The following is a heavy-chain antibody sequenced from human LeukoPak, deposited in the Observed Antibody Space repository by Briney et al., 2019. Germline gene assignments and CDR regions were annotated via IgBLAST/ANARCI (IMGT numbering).Heavy chain of an antibody. CDR3: ARATELDY. V-gene: IGHV3-30-3*01. Sequence: PGGSLRLSCAASGFTFSSYAMHWVRQAPGKGLEWVAVISYDGSNKYYADSVKGRFTIFRDNSKNTLYLQMNSLRAEDTAVYYCARATELDYWGRGTLVTVSS. CDR2: ISYDGSNK. CDR1: GFTFSSYA. D-gene: IGHD4-17*01. J-gene: IGHJ4*02.